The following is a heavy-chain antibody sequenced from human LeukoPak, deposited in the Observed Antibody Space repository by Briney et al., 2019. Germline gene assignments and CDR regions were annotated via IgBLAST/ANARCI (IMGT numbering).Heavy chain of an antibody. J-gene: IGHJ6*02. CDR3: AKAIPAAHYYGMDV. CDR2: ISGDGGST. Sequence: GGSLRLSCAASGFTFDDYAMHWVRQAPGKGLEWVSLISGDGGSTYHADSVKGRFTISRDNSKNSLYLQMNSLRTEDTALYYCAKAIPAAHYYGMDVWGQGTTVTVSS. D-gene: IGHD2-2*01. V-gene: IGHV3-43*02. CDR1: GFTFDDYA.